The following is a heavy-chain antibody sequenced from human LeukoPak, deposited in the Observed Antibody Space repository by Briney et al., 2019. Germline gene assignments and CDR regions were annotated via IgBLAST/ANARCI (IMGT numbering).Heavy chain of an antibody. Sequence: SETLSHTCTVSGGSISSGSYYWSWIRQPAGKGLEWIGRIYRSGCTNYNPSLKSRVTISVDKSKNQFSLKLSSVTAADTAVYYCARGYSSGWYQDAFDIWGQGTMVTVSS. V-gene: IGHV4-61*02. CDR1: GGSISSGSYY. CDR2: IYRSGCT. D-gene: IGHD6-19*01. CDR3: ARGYSSGWYQDAFDI. J-gene: IGHJ3*02.